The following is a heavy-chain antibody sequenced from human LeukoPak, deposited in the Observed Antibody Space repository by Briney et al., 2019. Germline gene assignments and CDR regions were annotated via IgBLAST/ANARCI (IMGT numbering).Heavy chain of an antibody. CDR2: INHSGST. CDR1: GGSFSGYY. D-gene: IGHD6-19*01. V-gene: IGHV4-34*01. J-gene: IGHJ5*02. Sequence: SETLSLTCAVYGGSFSGYYWSWIRQPPGKGLEWIGGINHSGSTNYNPSLKSRVTISVDTSKNQFSLKLSSVTAADTAVYYCARVSIAVAGWFDPWGQGTLVTVSS. CDR3: ARVSIAVAGWFDP.